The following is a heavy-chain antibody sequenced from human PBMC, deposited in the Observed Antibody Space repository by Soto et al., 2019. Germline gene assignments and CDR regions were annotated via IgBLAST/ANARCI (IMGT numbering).Heavy chain of an antibody. V-gene: IGHV1-8*01. CDR1: GYAFTEYD. CDR3: EVTTGF. Sequence: ASVKVSCKTSGYAFTEYDLNWVRQAPGQRLEYMGWVSPENRNAGYAPQFRGRVSMTTDTSISTAYLELTNLTYEDTAVYYCEVTTGFWGQGTMVTVSS. J-gene: IGHJ4*02. D-gene: IGHD1-1*01. CDR2: VSPENRNA.